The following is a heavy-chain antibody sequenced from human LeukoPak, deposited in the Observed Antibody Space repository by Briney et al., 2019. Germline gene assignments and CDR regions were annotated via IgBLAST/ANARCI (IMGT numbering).Heavy chain of an antibody. Sequence: PGGPLRLSCAASGFTFSSYSMNWVRQAPGKGLVWVSRINGVGTTISYADSVKGRFTISRDNAKNTLYLQMNSLRAEDTAVYYCAKEAAGADFGYWGQGTLVTVSP. V-gene: IGHV3-74*01. D-gene: IGHD6-13*01. CDR3: AKEAAGADFGY. CDR1: GFTFSSYS. CDR2: INGVGTTI. J-gene: IGHJ4*02.